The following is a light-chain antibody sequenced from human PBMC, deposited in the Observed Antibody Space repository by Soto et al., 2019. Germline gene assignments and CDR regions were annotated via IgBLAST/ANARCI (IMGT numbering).Light chain of an antibody. CDR1: QGISNY. CDR3: QKYDTAPWT. CDR2: ATS. Sequence: DIQMTQSPSSLSASVGDRGTITCRASQGISNYLAWYQQKPGKVPKLLIYATSTLQSGVPSRFSGSGSGTDFTLTITSLQPEDVGTYYSQKYDTAPWTLGQGTKVDIK. V-gene: IGKV1-27*01. J-gene: IGKJ1*01.